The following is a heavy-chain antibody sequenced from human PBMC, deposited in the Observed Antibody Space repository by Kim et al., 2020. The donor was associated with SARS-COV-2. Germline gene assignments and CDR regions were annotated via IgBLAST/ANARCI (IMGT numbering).Heavy chain of an antibody. CDR2: IKSKTDGGTT. J-gene: IGHJ4*02. CDR3: TTEVVEELRYFDWLLVLGVD. V-gene: IGHV3-15*01. CDR1: GFTFSNAW. Sequence: GGSLRLSCAASGFTFSNAWMSWVRQAPGKGLEWVGRIKSKTDGGTTDYAAPVKGRFTISRDDSKNTLYLQMNSLKTEDTAVYYCTTEVVEELRYFDWLLVLGVDWGQGTLVTVSS. D-gene: IGHD3-9*01.